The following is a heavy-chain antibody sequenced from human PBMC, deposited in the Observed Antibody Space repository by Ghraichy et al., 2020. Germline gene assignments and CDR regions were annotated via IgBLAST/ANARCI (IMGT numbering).Heavy chain of an antibody. Sequence: GESLNISCSASGFTFNTYAMHWVRQAPGKGLEYVSAINTNGGTTYYADSVKGRFTISRDNSKNTLYLQMTSLTDDDTAVYYCVKSRNSSTFDHWGQGTLVTVSS. CDR2: INTNGGTT. J-gene: IGHJ4*02. CDR3: VKSRNSSTFDH. CDR1: GFTFNTYA. D-gene: IGHD6-13*01. V-gene: IGHV3-64D*06.